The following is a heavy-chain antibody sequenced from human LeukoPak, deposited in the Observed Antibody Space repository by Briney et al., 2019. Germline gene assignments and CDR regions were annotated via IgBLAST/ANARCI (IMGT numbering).Heavy chain of an antibody. Sequence: GGSLRLSCGASGFTFSSFSMNWVRQAPGKGLQWVSYISGGSSTIYYGDSVKGRFTISRDNAKKSLYLQINSLRAEDTAVYYCARDYDILTGYFRGGFDYWGQGTLVTVSS. CDR3: ARDYDILTGYFRGGFDY. V-gene: IGHV3-48*04. D-gene: IGHD3-9*01. CDR1: GFTFSSFS. J-gene: IGHJ4*02. CDR2: ISGGSSTI.